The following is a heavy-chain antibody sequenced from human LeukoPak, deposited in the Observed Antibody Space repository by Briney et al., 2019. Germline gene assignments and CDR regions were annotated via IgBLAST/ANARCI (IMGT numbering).Heavy chain of an antibody. Sequence: SWVRQAPGKGLEWVSYISSSGSTIYYADSVKGRFTISRDNAKNSLYLQMNSLRAEDTAVYYCARATYYDILTGYSGGYYGMDVWGQGTTVTVSS. D-gene: IGHD3-9*01. CDR3: ARATYYDILTGYSGGYYGMDV. J-gene: IGHJ6*02. CDR2: ISSSGSTI. V-gene: IGHV3-11*01.